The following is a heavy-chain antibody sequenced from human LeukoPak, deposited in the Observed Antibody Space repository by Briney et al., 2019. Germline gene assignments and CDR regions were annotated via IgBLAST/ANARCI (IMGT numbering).Heavy chain of an antibody. CDR3: ARAPYTSGWYFAFDY. J-gene: IGHJ4*02. CDR2: ISSSSSPI. Sequence: GGSLRLSCAASGFTFSSYSMNWVRQAPGKGLEWVSYISSSSSPIYYADSVKGRFTISRDNAKNSLYLEMNSLRTEDTAVYYCARAPYTSGWYFAFDYWGQGTLVTVSS. V-gene: IGHV3-48*01. CDR1: GFTFSSYS. D-gene: IGHD6-19*01.